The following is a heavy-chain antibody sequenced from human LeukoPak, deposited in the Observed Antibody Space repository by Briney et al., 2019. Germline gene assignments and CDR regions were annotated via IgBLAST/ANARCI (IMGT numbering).Heavy chain of an antibody. CDR3: ARGPRNDP. Sequence: ASVKVSCKTSGYPFTTYEINWVRQAAGQGLEWMGWVHPNSGNAAYAQKFQGRVTMTRDTSISTTYMELSGLRSDDTAVYFCARGPRNDPWGQGTLVTVSS. CDR2: VHPNSGNA. V-gene: IGHV1-8*01. J-gene: IGHJ5*02. D-gene: IGHD1-14*01. CDR1: GYPFTTYE.